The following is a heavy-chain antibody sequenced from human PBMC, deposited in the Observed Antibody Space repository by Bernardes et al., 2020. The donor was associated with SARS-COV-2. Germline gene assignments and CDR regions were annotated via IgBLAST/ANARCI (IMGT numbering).Heavy chain of an antibody. CDR2: IWYDGSNK. J-gene: IGHJ4*02. Sequence: GGSLRLSCAASGFTFSNYAMHWVRQAPGKGLEWVAVIWYDGSNKYYVDSVKGRFTISRDNSKNTLYLQMNNLRAEDTAVYYCASSEGNWGQGTLVTVSS. CDR1: GFTFSNYA. V-gene: IGHV3-33*01. CDR3: ASSEGN.